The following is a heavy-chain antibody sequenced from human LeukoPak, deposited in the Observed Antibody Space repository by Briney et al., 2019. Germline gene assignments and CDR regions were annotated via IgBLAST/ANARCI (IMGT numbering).Heavy chain of an antibody. CDR3: ARDRGYYCGSGSYFLGY. CDR2: IYYSGST. J-gene: IGHJ4*02. CDR1: GGSISSGDYY. Sequence: SEALSLPFPVSGGSISSGDYYWSWIRPPPGKGLEWIGYIYYSGSTYYNPSLKSRVTISVDTSKNHFSLKLSSVTAADTAVYYCARDRGYYCGSGSYFLGYWGQGTLVTVSS. D-gene: IGHD3-10*01. V-gene: IGHV4-30-4*01.